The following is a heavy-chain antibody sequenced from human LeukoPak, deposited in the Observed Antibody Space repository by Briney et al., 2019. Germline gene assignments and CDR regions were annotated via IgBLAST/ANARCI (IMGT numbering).Heavy chain of an antibody. V-gene: IGHV3-7*01. D-gene: IGHD1-7*01. CDR2: IKQDGSEK. Sequence: GGSLRLSCAASGFTFRGFLMSWVRQTPGKGLEWVANIKQDGSEKYYADSVKGRFTISRDNTKNSLSLQMNSLRAEDTAVYYCARAGSNWNYVYWGQGTLVTVSS. J-gene: IGHJ4*02. CDR3: ARAGSNWNYVY. CDR1: GFTFRGFL.